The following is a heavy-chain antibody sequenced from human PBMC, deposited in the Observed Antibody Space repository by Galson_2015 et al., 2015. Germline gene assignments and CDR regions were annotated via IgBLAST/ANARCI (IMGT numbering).Heavy chain of an antibody. CDR3: ARDGRVVTAIGALDY. D-gene: IGHD2-21*02. CDR2: ISGSSSTI. J-gene: IGHJ4*02. Sequence: SLRLSCAASGFTFSSYSMNWVRQAPGKGLEWVSYISGSSSTIYYADSVKGRFTISRDNAKNSLYLQMNSLRDEDTAVYYCARDGRVVTAIGALDYWGQGTLVTVSS. CDR1: GFTFSSYS. V-gene: IGHV3-48*02.